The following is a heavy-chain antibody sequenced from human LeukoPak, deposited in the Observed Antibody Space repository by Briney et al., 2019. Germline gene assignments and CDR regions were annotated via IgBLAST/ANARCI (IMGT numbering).Heavy chain of an antibody. CDR2: IKQDGSEK. CDR3: AREALNMYYGMDV. J-gene: IGHJ6*02. V-gene: IGHV3-7*01. Sequence: PGGSLRLSCAASGFTFSSYWMSWVRQAPGKGLEWVANIKQDGSEKYYVDSVKGRFTTSRDNAKNPLSLQMNSLRAEDTAVYYCAREALNMYYGMDVWGQGTTITVSS. CDR1: GFTFSSYW. D-gene: IGHD1/OR15-1a*01.